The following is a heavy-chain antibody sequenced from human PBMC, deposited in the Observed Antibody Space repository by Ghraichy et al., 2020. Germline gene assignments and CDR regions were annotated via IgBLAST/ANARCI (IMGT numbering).Heavy chain of an antibody. Sequence: SETLSLTCTVSGGSIYSGGFCWNWIRQPPGMGLEWIGSICSSGSTYYNPSVNSRVSISVGTSKNQFSLKQTSVSAAEPAGYYCARSTGSDFYWGPGILVTVSP. CDR2: ICSSGST. CDR1: GGSIYSGGFC. V-gene: IGHV4-39*01. D-gene: IGHD1-26*01. CDR3: ARSTGSDFY. J-gene: IGHJ4*02.